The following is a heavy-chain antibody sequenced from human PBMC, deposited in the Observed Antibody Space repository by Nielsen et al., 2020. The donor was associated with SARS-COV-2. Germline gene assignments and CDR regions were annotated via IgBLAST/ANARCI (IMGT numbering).Heavy chain of an antibody. J-gene: IGHJ4*02. D-gene: IGHD6-19*01. CDR2: IIPIFGTA. CDR1: GGTFSSYA. Sequence: SVKVSCKASGGTFSSYAISWVRQAPGQGLEWMGGIIPIFGTANYAQKFQGRVTITADKSTSTAYMELSSLRSEDTAVYYCARTGIAVAGIDFDYWGQGTLVTVSS. CDR3: ARTGIAVAGIDFDY. V-gene: IGHV1-69*06.